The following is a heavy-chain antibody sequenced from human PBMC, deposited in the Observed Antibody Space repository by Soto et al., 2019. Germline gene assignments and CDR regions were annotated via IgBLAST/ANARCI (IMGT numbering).Heavy chain of an antibody. CDR3: AGRGYSYGNYFDY. J-gene: IGHJ4*02. CDR2: ISWNSGSI. D-gene: IGHD5-18*01. CDR1: GFTFDDYA. V-gene: IGHV3-9*01. Sequence: VQLVESGGGLVQPGRSLRLSCAASGFTFDDYAMHWVRQAPGKGLEWVSGISWNSGSIGYADSVKGRFTISRDNAKNSLYLQMNSLRAEDTALYYCAGRGYSYGNYFDYWGQGTLVTVSS.